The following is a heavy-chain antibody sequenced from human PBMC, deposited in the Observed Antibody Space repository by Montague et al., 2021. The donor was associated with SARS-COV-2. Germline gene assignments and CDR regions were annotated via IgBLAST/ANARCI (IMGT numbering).Heavy chain of an antibody. J-gene: IGHJ3*02. Sequence: SLRLSRAASGFTFSNYDMNWVRQAPGKGPEWISYISTSAYTTSYAGSVKGRFTISRDNGKNSLYLQMNSLGVEDTAVYYCTRDYRSIVGDGLDIWGQGTKVTVSS. CDR3: TRDYRSIVGDGLDI. V-gene: IGHV3-48*03. CDR1: GFTFSNYD. D-gene: IGHD3-16*02. CDR2: ISTSAYTT.